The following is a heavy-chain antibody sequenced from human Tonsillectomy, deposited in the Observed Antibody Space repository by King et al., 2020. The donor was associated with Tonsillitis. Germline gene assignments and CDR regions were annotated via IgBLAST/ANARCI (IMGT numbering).Heavy chain of an antibody. CDR3: ARDSEWELLWYFDY. V-gene: IGHV3-33*08. CDR1: GFTFSNYV. D-gene: IGHD1-26*01. CDR2: IWYDGTNK. Sequence: GQLVQSGGGVVQPGRSLRLSCAASGFTFSNYVMHWVRQAPGKGLEWVAIIWYDGTNKYYADSVKGRFTISRDNSKNTVYLPMNSLRAEDTAVYYCARDSEWELLWYFDYWGQGTLVTVSS. J-gene: IGHJ4*02.